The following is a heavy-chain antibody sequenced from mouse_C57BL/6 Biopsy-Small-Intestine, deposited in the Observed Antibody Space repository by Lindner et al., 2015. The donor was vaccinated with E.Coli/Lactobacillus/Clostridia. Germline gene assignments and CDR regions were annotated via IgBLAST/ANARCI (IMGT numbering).Heavy chain of an antibody. CDR2: IDPEDGET. CDR3: ARWGLRRGGCAMDY. V-gene: IGHV14-2*01. D-gene: IGHD2-4*01. CDR1: GFNIKDYY. J-gene: IGHJ4*01. Sequence: VQLQESGAELVKPGASVRLSCTGSGFNIKDYYMHWVKQRTEQGLEWIGRIDPEDGETRYAPKFQGKATIAADTSSNTAYLQLSSLTSEDTAVYYCARWGLRRGGCAMDYWGQGTSVTVSS.